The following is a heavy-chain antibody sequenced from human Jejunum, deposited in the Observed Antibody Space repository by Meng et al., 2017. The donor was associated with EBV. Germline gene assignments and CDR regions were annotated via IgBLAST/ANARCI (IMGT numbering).Heavy chain of an antibody. D-gene: IGHD2-21*01. V-gene: IGHV1-69*06. CDR2: IIPVFGTA. J-gene: IGHJ4*02. Sequence: VELVQSGVWVKKPGSSVKLSCTASGDTFTSHGVGWVRLAPGQGPEWLGGIIPVFGTANYPLRFQDRVTITADKSTNTGYMELGGLRSDDTAVYYCARLFCGDDCFSTYYFDSWGQGTLVTVSS. CDR1: GDTFTSHG. CDR3: ARLFCGDDCFSTYYFDS.